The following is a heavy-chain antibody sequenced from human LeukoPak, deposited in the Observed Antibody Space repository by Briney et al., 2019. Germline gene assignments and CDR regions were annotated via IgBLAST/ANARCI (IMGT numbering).Heavy chain of an antibody. CDR2: IYSGGST. J-gene: IGHJ5*02. Sequence: GGSLRLSCVASGFTVSSNYMSWVRQAPGKGLEWVSVIYSGGSTYYADSVKGRFTISRDNSKNTLYLQMNSLRVEDTAVYYCARVGYSYGHSWFDPWGQGTLVTVSS. CDR1: GFTVSSNY. V-gene: IGHV3-53*01. D-gene: IGHD5-18*01. CDR3: ARVGYSYGHSWFDP.